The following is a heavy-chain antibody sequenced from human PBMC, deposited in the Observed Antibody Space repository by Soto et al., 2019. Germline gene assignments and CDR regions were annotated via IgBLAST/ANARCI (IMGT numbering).Heavy chain of an antibody. Sequence: GASLSLSCAASGFTYTNYAMTWVRQTPGKGLEWVSTISTSGGNRYYADSVQGRFTISRDNSENTVYLQMNSLRVDDTALYYCAKERAARGIDSWGPGTLVTVSS. J-gene: IGHJ4*02. CDR1: GFTYTNYA. V-gene: IGHV3-23*01. CDR3: AKERAARGIDS. D-gene: IGHD6-6*01. CDR2: ISTSGGNR.